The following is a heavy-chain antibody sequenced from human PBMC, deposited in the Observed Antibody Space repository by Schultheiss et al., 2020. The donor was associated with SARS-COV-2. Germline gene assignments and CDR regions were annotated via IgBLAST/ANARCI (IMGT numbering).Heavy chain of an antibody. Sequence: SVKVSCKASGGTFSSYAISWVRQAPGQGLEWMGGIIPLFGTANYAQKFQGRVTITADESTSTAYMELSSLRSEDTAVYYCARDTNPEYLGGMDVWGQGTTVTVSS. CDR2: IIPLFGTA. V-gene: IGHV1-69*13. D-gene: IGHD2-8*01. CDR1: GGTFSSYA. J-gene: IGHJ6*02. CDR3: ARDTNPEYLGGMDV.